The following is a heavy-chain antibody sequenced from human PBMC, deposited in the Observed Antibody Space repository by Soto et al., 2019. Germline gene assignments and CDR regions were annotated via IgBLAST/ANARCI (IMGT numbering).Heavy chain of an antibody. D-gene: IGHD2-8*02. Sequence: QVQLQQWGAGLLKPSETLSLTCAVYGGSFSGYYWSWIRQPPGTGLEWSGAINHSGSTNYNPSLKRRVTIAAATSRSQFSLTRTSGAGGDTAVYYCARDKITGLCDYWGQGTLVTVSS. CDR3: ARDKITGLCDY. J-gene: IGHJ4*02. CDR2: INHSGST. CDR1: GGSFSGYY. V-gene: IGHV4-34*01.